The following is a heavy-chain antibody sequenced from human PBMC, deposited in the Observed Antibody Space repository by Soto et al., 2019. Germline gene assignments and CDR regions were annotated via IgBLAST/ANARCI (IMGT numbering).Heavy chain of an antibody. CDR2: MNPNSGNT. CDR3: ARGITDGDSSRWFDP. D-gene: IGHD4-17*01. CDR1: GYTFTSYD. V-gene: IGHV1-8*01. J-gene: IGHJ5*02. Sequence: QVQLVQSGAEVKKPGASVKVSCKASGYTFTSYDINWVRQATGQGFEYLGWMNPNSGNTGYVKKFQGRVTMTRDTSMSTAYMELSSLRSEDTAVYYWARGITDGDSSRWFDPWGPGALVTVSS.